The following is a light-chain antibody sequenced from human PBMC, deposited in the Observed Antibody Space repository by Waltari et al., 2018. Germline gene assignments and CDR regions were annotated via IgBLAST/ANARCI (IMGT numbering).Light chain of an antibody. J-gene: IGLJ2*01. CDR3: ASYTKTSTLV. CDR2: NVN. CDR1: RSDVGAYHY. V-gene: IGLV2-14*03. Sequence: QSALTQPASVSGSPGQSITVSCPGTRSDVGAYHYVTWYQQHPGKAPRLIIYNVNSRPSGVSHRFAGSKSDNTASLTISGLQAEDEADYYCASYTKTSTLVFGGGTKLTVL.